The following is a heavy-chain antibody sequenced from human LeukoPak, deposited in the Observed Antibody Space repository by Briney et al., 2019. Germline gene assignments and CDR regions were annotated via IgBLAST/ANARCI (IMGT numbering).Heavy chain of an antibody. CDR3: AKDQRGFDKPIDY. Sequence: GGSLRLSCAASGFTFSNYAMRWVRQAPGKGLEWVSAISGSGGYTDYADSVKGRFTISRDNSKNTLYVQMNSLRAEDTAVYYCAKDQRGFDKPIDYWGQGTLVTVSS. V-gene: IGHV3-23*01. J-gene: IGHJ4*02. D-gene: IGHD5-12*01. CDR1: GFTFSNYA. CDR2: ISGSGGYT.